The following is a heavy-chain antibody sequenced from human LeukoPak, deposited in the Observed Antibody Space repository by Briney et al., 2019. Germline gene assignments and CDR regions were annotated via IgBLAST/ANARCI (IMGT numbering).Heavy chain of an antibody. V-gene: IGHV3-33*01. D-gene: IGHD5-18*01. J-gene: IGHJ4*02. CDR1: GFTFGSFV. CDR3: ARDGYSYGCIDY. Sequence: PGGSLRLSCAASGFTFGSFVMHWVRQAPGKGLEWVAVIWNDGSNKYYADSVKGRFTTSRDNSKNTLYLQMNSLRVEDTAVYYCARDGYSYGCIDYWGQGTLVTVSS. CDR2: IWNDGSNK.